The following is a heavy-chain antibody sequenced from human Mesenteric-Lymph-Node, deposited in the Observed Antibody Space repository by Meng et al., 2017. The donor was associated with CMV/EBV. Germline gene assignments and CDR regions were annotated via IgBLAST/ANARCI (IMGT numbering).Heavy chain of an antibody. CDR1: GFTFSSYA. CDR3: VRTSGGGKEYFDY. V-gene: IGHV3-23*01. J-gene: IGHJ4*02. CDR2: ISASGGST. Sequence: GESLKISCAASGFTFSSYALSWVRQAPGKGLEWVSAISASGGSTYYADSVKGRFTISRDDSTNTLYLHMDSLRADDTAVYYCVRTSGGGKEYFDYWGLGTLVTVSS. D-gene: IGHD2-8*02.